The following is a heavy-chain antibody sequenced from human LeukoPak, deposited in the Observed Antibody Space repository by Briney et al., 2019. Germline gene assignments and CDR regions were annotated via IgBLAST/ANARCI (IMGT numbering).Heavy chain of an antibody. CDR1: GYTFTGYY. CDR3: ASVAHGDLAY. V-gene: IGHV1-2*02. J-gene: IGHJ4*02. CDR2: INPNSGGT. Sequence: ASVKVSCKASGYTFTGYYMHWVRQAPGQGLEWMGWINPNSGGTNYAQKFQGRVTMTRDTSITTTYMQLSRLRSDDTAVYYCASVAHGDLAYWGQGTLVTVSS. D-gene: IGHD7-27*01.